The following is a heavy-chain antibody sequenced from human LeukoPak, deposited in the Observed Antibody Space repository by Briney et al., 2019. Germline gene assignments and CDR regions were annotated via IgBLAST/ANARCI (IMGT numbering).Heavy chain of an antibody. V-gene: IGHV3-23*01. D-gene: IGHD3-3*01. Sequence: GGSLRLSCAASGFTLSSYAMSWVRQAPGKGLEWVSAISGSGGSTYYADSVKGRFTISRDNSKNTLYLQMNSLRAEDTAVYYYAKAHARNYDFWSGSDYYYGMDVWGQGTTVTVSS. J-gene: IGHJ6*02. CDR2: ISGSGGST. CDR1: GFTLSSYA. CDR3: AKAHARNYDFWSGSDYYYGMDV.